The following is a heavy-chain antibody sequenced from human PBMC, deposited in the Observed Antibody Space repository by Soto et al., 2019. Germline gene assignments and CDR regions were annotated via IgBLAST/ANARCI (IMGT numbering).Heavy chain of an antibody. Sequence: EVQLVESGGGLVKPGGSLRLSCAASGFTFSTYSMNWVRQAPGKGLEWVSSISSSSDYIYYADSVKGRFTISRDNAKNSLSLQMNSLSDEDTAVYYCASGGTTGTTATNWFAPWGQGTLVTVSS. V-gene: IGHV3-21*01. CDR1: GFTFSTYS. J-gene: IGHJ5*02. CDR3: ASGGTTGTTATNWFAP. CDR2: ISSSSDYI. D-gene: IGHD1-1*01.